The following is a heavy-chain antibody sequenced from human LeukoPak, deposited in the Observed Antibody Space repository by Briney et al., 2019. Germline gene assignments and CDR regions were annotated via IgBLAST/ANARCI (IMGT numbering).Heavy chain of an antibody. D-gene: IGHD5-24*01. Sequence: PGRSLRLSCAASGFTFSSYGMHWVRQAPGKGLEWVAFIRYDGSNKYYADSVKGRFTISRDNSKNTLYLQMNSLRAEDTAVYYCAKDAEMATMYFDYWGQGTLVTVSS. CDR3: AKDAEMATMYFDY. CDR2: IRYDGSNK. J-gene: IGHJ4*02. V-gene: IGHV3-30*02. CDR1: GFTFSSYG.